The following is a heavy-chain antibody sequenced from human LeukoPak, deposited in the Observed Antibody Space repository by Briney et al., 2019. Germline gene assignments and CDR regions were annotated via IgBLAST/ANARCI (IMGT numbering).Heavy chain of an antibody. CDR1: GGSFSSYY. Sequence: KPSETLSLTCAVYGGSFSSYYWSWIRQPPGKWLEWIGEINHSGSTNYNPSLKSRVTMSVDTSKNQFSLKLNSVTAADTAVYYCARGGRFAPIVVVVAATQLMDVLGKGTTVTVSS. V-gene: IGHV4-34*01. J-gene: IGHJ6*04. CDR3: ARGGRFAPIVVVVAATQLMDV. CDR2: INHSGST. D-gene: IGHD2-15*01.